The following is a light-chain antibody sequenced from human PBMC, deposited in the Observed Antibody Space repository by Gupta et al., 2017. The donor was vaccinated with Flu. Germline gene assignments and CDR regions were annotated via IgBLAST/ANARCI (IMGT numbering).Light chain of an antibody. V-gene: IGLV8-61*01. Sequence: QTVVTQEPSFSVSPGGTVTLTCGLNSGSVSTSYYPSWYQQTPGQAPRTLIYNTNTLSSGVPDRFSGSILENKDALTITGAQADDESFYDCVLYIDRGSGVFGGGTKLTVL. CDR2: NTN. CDR1: SGSVSTSYY. CDR3: VLYIDRGSGV. J-gene: IGLJ3*02.